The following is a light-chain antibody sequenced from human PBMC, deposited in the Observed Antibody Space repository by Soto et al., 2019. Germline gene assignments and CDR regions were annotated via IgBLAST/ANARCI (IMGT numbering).Light chain of an antibody. CDR1: QSVSSY. J-gene: IGKJ2*01. CDR3: QQRSHWLYT. V-gene: IGKV3-11*01. CDR2: DAS. Sequence: EIVLTQSPATLSLSPGERATLSCRASQSVSSYLAWYQQKPGQAPRLLIYDASNRATGIPARFSGSGSATDFTLTISSLEPEDFAVYYCQQRSHWLYTFGQGTKLEIK.